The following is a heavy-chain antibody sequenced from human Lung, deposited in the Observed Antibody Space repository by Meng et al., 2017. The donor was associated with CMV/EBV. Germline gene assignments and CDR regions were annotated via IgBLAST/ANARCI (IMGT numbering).Heavy chain of an antibody. CDR2: ITSSSSYI. Sequence: SCAASGFTFSTYSMNWVRQAPGKGLEWVSFITSSSSYIYYVDSVRGRFTISRDNAKNSLYLQMNSLRAEDTAVYYCAIYCSTTTCPPGHDAFDIWXQGTMVTVSS. CDR3: AIYCSTTTCPPGHDAFDI. D-gene: IGHD2-2*01. CDR1: GFTFSTYS. J-gene: IGHJ3*02. V-gene: IGHV3-21*01.